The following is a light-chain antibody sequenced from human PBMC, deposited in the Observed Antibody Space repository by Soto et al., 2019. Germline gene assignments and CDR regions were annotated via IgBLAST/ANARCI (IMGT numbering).Light chain of an antibody. J-gene: IGKJ1*01. CDR2: AAS. V-gene: IGKV3-15*01. CDR1: QSISRN. CDR3: QQYNNWPLT. Sequence: EIVITQSPAPLSVSPGERASLSCRASQSISRNLAWYQQKPGQAPRLRIWAASSRATGLPARFSGSGAGTEFTLTISSLQSEDFAVYSCQQYNNWPLTFGQGTKVDIK.